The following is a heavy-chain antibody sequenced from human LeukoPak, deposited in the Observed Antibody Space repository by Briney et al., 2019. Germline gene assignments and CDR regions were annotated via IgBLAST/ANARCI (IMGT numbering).Heavy chain of an antibody. CDR2: ISSDGNNK. CDR1: GFTFSSYG. Sequence: PGGSLRLSCAASGFTFSSYGMHWVRPAPGKGLEWVAVISSDGNNKNYVDSVKGRFTFSRDNSKNTLYLQMNSLRAEDTAVYYCAKGNDIGGYYYPHFDYWGQGTLVTVSS. CDR3: AKGNDIGGYYYPHFDY. V-gene: IGHV3-30*18. D-gene: IGHD3-22*01. J-gene: IGHJ4*02.